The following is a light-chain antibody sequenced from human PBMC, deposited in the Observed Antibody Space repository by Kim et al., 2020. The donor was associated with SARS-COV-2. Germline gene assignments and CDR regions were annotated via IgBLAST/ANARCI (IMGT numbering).Light chain of an antibody. CDR3: QHYHNLPLT. Sequence: PGERAALFCGASQSVSSSYLAWYQQKPGLAPRLLIYDASTRATGIPDRFSGSGSGTDFTLTISRLESEDFAVYYCQHYHNLPLTFGGGTKVDIK. V-gene: IGKV3D-20*01. CDR2: DAS. J-gene: IGKJ4*01. CDR1: QSVSSSY.